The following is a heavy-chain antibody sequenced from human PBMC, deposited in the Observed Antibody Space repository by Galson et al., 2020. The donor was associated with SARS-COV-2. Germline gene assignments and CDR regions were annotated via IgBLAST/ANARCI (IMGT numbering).Heavy chain of an antibody. D-gene: IGHD3-22*01. Sequence: GESLKISCAASGFTFSSYWMHWVRQAPGKGLVWVSRINSDGSSTSYADSVKGRFTISRDNAKNTLYLQMNSLRAEDTAVYYCATYYYDTFAHDSPTGSEETDYWGQGTLVTVSS. CDR1: GFTFSSYW. V-gene: IGHV3-74*01. J-gene: IGHJ4*02. CDR3: ATYYYDTFAHDSPTGSEETDY. CDR2: INSDGSST.